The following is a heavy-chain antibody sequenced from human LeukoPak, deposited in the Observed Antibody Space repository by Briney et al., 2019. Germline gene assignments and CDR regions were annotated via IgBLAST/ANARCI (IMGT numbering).Heavy chain of an antibody. V-gene: IGHV4-30-2*01. Sequence: SETLSLTCTVSGGSISSGGYYWSWIRQPPGKGLEWIGYIYHSGSTYYNPSLKSRVTISVDTSKNQFSLKLSSVTAADTAVYYCARGVRGVSIDYWGQGTLVTVSS. CDR1: GGSISSGGYY. CDR2: IYHSGST. J-gene: IGHJ4*02. D-gene: IGHD3-10*01. CDR3: ARGVRGVSIDY.